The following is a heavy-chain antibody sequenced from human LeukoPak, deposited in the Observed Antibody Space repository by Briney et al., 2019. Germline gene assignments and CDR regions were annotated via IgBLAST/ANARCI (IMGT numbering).Heavy chain of an antibody. CDR1: GGTFSSYA. CDR2: IIPIFGTA. CDR3: ALGGPFWSGRNWFDP. J-gene: IGHJ5*02. V-gene: IGHV1-69*01. D-gene: IGHD3-3*01. Sequence: GASVKVSCKASGGTFSSYAISWVRQAPGQGLEWMGGIIPIFGTANYAQKFQGRVTITADESTSTAYMELSSLRSEDTAVYYCALGGPFWSGRNWFDPWGQGTLVTVSS.